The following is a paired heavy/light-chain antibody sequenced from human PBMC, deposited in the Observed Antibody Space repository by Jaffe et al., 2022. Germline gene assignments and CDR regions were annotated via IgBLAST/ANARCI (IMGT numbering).Heavy chain of an antibody. CDR1: GYSISSGYY. V-gene: IGHV4-38-2*01. Sequence: QVQLLESGPGLVKPSETLSLTCAVSGYSISSGYYWGWIRQPPGKGLEWIGTIYRSGSTYYNPSLKSRVTISVDTSKNQFSLKLSSVTAADTAVYYCARRRGYYDSSGSYYYFDFWGQGTLVTVSS. J-gene: IGHJ4*02. CDR3: ARRRGYYDSSGSYYYFDF. D-gene: IGHD3-22*01. CDR2: IYRSGST.
Light chain of an antibody. CDR2: EVN. J-gene: IGLJ1*01. Sequence: QSALTQPASVSGSPGQSITISCTGTSSDVGTYNLVSWYQQHPGKAPKLLIYEVNKWPSGVSNRFSGSKSGNTASLTISGLQAEDEADYFCCSYAGSGTFDVFGTGTKVTVL. V-gene: IGLV2-23*02. CDR1: SSDVGTYNL. CDR3: CSYAGSGTFDV.